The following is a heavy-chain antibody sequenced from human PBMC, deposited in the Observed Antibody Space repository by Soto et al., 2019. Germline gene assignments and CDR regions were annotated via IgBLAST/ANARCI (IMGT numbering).Heavy chain of an antibody. CDR3: ARDSRVYWDSSGYYSPTFDY. D-gene: IGHD3-22*01. V-gene: IGHV4-4*02. CDR2: IYHSGST. Sequence: PSETLSLTCAVSGGSISSSNWWSWVRQPPGKGLEWIGEIYHSGSTNYNPSLKSRVTISVDKSKNQFSLKLSSVTAADTAVYYCARDSRVYWDSSGYYSPTFDYWGQGTLVTVSS. CDR1: GGSISSSNW. J-gene: IGHJ4*02.